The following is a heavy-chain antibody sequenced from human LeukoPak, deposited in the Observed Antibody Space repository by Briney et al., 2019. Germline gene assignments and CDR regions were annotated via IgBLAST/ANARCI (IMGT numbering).Heavy chain of an antibody. D-gene: IGHD2-15*01. CDR3: LRIFGSDEGADY. Sequence: GGSLRLSCAASGFTFSSYWMHWVRQAPGKGLVWVSRMNSDGSSTSHADSVKGRFTISRGNAKNSLYLQMNSLRAEDTAVYYCLRIFGSDEGADYWGQGTLVAVAS. CDR1: GFTFSSYW. V-gene: IGHV3-74*01. CDR2: MNSDGSST. J-gene: IGHJ4*02.